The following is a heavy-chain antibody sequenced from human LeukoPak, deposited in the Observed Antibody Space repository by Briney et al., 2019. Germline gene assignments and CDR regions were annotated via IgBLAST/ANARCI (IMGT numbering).Heavy chain of an antibody. CDR1: GGSISSGSYY. CDR3: ARGGRAVAGTSLIFDY. V-gene: IGHV4-61*02. D-gene: IGHD6-19*01. J-gene: IGHJ4*02. CDR2: IYTSGST. Sequence: PSETLSLTCTVSGGSISSGSYYWSWIRQPAGKGLEWIGRIYTSGSTNYNPSLKSRVTISVDTSKNQFSLKLSSVTAADTAVYYCARGGRAVAGTSLIFDYWGQGTLVTVSS.